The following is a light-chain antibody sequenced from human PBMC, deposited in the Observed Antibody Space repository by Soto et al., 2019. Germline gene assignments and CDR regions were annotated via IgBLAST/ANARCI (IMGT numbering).Light chain of an antibody. Sequence: DVVMTQSPLSLPVTLGQPASISCRSSQSLVYSDGNTYLNWFQQRPGQSPRRLIYKVCNRDSAVPERFSGRGSGTDFTLKISRVEAEDVGVYYCMQGTHWPLTFGGGTKVEIK. CDR1: QSLVYSDGNTY. J-gene: IGKJ4*01. CDR3: MQGTHWPLT. V-gene: IGKV2-30*01. CDR2: KVC.